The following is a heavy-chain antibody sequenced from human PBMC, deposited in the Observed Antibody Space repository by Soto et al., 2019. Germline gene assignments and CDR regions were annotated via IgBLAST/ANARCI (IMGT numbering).Heavy chain of an antibody. CDR1: GFTFSGSA. V-gene: IGHV3-73*01. J-gene: IGHJ3*02. D-gene: IGHD3-10*01. CDR2: IRSKANSYAT. Sequence: GALRLSCAASGFTFSGSAMHWVRQASGKGLEWVGRIRSKANSYATAYAASVKGRFTISRDDSKNTAYLQMNSLKTEDTAVYYCTRGSLLLWFGEAFDIWGQGTMVTVSS. CDR3: TRGSLLLWFGEAFDI.